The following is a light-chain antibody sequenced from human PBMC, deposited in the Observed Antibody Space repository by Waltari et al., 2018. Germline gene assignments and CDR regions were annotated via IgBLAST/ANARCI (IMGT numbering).Light chain of an antibody. CDR2: DNTDVSQ. Sequence: QHPVKGPRDVMKDNTDVSQSKGDDIPDRFSGSSSGAERYLTSSGLQSEDEADYYCQTGGHGTWVFGGGTKLTVL. CDR3: QTGGHGTWV. J-gene: IGLJ3*02. V-gene: IGLV4-69*01.